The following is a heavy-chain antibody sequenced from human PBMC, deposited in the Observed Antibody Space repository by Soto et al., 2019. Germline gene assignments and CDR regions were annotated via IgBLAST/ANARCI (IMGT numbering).Heavy chain of an antibody. CDR1: GFTFGNAW. V-gene: IGHV3-15*01. D-gene: IGHD3-16*01. J-gene: IGHJ3*02. Sequence: GGSLRLSCAASGFTFGNAWMSWVRQAPGKGLEWVGRIKSKTDGGTTDYAAPVKGRFTISRDDSKNTLYLQMNSLKTEDTAVYYCTTDMRGPDAFDIWGQGTMVTVSS. CDR3: TTDMRGPDAFDI. CDR2: IKSKTDGGTT.